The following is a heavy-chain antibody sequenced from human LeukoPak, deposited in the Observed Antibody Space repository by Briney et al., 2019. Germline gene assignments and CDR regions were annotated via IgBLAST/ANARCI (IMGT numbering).Heavy chain of an antibody. J-gene: IGHJ5*02. V-gene: IGHV1-3*01. Sequence: ASVKVSCKASGYTFTSYAMHWVRQAPGQRLEWMGWINAGNGNAKYSQKFQGRVTITRDTSASTAYMELSSLRSEDTAVYYCARGVEAGYCSSTSCHAANWFDPWGQGTLVTVSS. CDR2: INAGNGNA. CDR1: GYTFTSYA. CDR3: ARGVEAGYCSSTSCHAANWFDP. D-gene: IGHD2-2*01.